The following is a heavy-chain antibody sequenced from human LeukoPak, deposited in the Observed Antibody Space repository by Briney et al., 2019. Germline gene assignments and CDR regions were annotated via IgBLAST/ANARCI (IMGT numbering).Heavy chain of an antibody. V-gene: IGHV4-4*07. D-gene: IGHD6-13*01. CDR1: GGSISSYY. Sequence: PGGSLRLSCTVSGGSISSYYWSWIRQPAGKGLEWIGRIYTSGSTNYNPSLKSRVTMSVDTSKNQFSLKLSSVTAADTAVYYCAREGPNLYSSSWAPIPHYYYYGMDVWGQGTTVTVSS. CDR2: IYTSGST. CDR3: AREGPNLYSSSWAPIPHYYYYGMDV. J-gene: IGHJ6*02.